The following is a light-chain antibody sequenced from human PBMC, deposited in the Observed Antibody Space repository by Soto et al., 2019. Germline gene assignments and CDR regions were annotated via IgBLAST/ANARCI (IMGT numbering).Light chain of an antibody. V-gene: IGLV2-23*01. J-gene: IGLJ1*01. Sequence: QSALTQPASVSGSPGQSITISCTGTSSDVGSYNLVSWYQQHPGKAPKLMIYEGSKRPSGVSNRFSGSKSGNTASLTISGLQDEDEDDYYCCSYGGSSNYVFGTGTKLTVL. CDR2: EGS. CDR3: CSYGGSSNYV. CDR1: SSDVGSYNL.